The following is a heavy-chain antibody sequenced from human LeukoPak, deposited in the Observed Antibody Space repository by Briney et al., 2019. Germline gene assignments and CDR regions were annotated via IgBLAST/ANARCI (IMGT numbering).Heavy chain of an antibody. J-gene: IGHJ4*02. CDR3: ANTGRDGYNLVY. V-gene: IGHV1-24*01. CDR2: FDPEDGET. CDR1: GYTLTELS. Sequence: ASVKVSCKVSGYTLTELSMHWVRPAPGKGLEWMGGFDPEDGETIYAQKFQGRVTMTEDTSTDTAYMELSSLRSEDTAVYYCANTGRDGYNLVYWGQGTLVTVSS. D-gene: IGHD5-24*01.